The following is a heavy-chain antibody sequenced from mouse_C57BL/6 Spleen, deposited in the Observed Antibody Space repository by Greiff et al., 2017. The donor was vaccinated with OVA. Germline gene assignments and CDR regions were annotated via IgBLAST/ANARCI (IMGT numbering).Heavy chain of an antibody. J-gene: IGHJ4*01. CDR2: IYPGDGDT. V-gene: IGHV1-82*01. CDR3: ARGDYDYDSYYYAMDY. Sequence: QVQLQQSGPELVKPGASVKISCKASGYAFSSSWMNWVKQRPGKGLEWIGRIYPGDGDTNYNGKFKGKATLTADKSSSTAYMQLSSLTSEDSAVYFCARGDYDYDSYYYAMDYWGQGTSVTVSS. CDR1: GYAFSSSW. D-gene: IGHD2-4*01.